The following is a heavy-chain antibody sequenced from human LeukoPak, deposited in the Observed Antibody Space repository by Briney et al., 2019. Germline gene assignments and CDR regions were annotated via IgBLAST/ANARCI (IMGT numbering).Heavy chain of an antibody. J-gene: IGHJ6*02. V-gene: IGHV3-53*01. CDR3: ASQYCSSTSCYPFGGYYYYGMDV. CDR2: IYSGGST. Sequence: GSLRLSCAASGFTVSSNYVSWVRQAPGKGLEWVSVIYSGGSTYYADSVKGRFTISRDNSKNTLYLQMNSLRAEDTAVYYCASQYCSSTSCYPFGGYYYYGMDVWGQGTTVTVSS. D-gene: IGHD2-2*01. CDR1: GFTVSSNY.